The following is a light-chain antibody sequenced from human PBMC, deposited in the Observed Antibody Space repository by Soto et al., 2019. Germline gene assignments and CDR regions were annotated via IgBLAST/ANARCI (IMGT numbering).Light chain of an antibody. CDR2: GAS. CDR1: QSVSSN. Sequence: EIVMTQSPATLSVSPGEGATLSCRASQSVSSNLAWYQQKPGQAPRLLIYGASTRATGIPARFSGSGSGTECTLTISSLQSQDFSVYYCKQYKNWPPVTFGKGTKLQIK. V-gene: IGKV3-15*01. J-gene: IGKJ2*01. CDR3: KQYKNWPPVT.